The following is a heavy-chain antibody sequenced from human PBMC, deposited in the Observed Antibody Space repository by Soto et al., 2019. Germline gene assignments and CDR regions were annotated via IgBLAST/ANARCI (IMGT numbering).Heavy chain of an antibody. CDR3: TRDWYCSGGSCRLVTWFDP. Sequence: ASVKVSCKASGGTFSSYAISWVRQAPGQGLEWMGGIIHNFGTANYAQKFQGRVTITADESTSTAYMELSSLSSEDTAVYYCTRDWYCSGGSCRLVTWFDPWGQGTLVTVSS. CDR2: IIHNFGTA. V-gene: IGHV1-69*13. CDR1: GGTFSSYA. J-gene: IGHJ5*02. D-gene: IGHD2-15*01.